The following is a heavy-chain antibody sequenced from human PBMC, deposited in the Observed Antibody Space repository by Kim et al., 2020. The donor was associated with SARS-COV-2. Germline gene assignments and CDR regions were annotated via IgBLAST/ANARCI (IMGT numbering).Heavy chain of an antibody. CDR1: GVSISNYY. D-gene: IGHD3-10*01. V-gene: IGHV4-59*01. CDR3: ARGGYSYGLGCYYNEFYG. CDR2: IDNSGST. J-gene: IGHJ6*01. Sequence: SETLSLTCTVSGVSISNYYWNWIRQTPGKGLDWIGYIDNSGSTSYNPSLKRRVTISADTSKNQFSLKLSSVTAADTAVYYCARGGYSYGLGCYYNEFYG.